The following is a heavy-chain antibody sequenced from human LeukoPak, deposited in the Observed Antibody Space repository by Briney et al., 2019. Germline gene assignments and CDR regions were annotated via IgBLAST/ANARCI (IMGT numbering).Heavy chain of an antibody. Sequence: GGSLRLSCAASGFTFSSYGMHWVRQAPGKELEWVAVISYDGSNKYYADSVKGRFTISRDNSKNTLYLQMNSLRAEDTAVYYCARANYLGSCFDYWGQGTLVTVSS. CDR2: ISYDGSNK. V-gene: IGHV3-30*03. CDR3: ARANYLGSCFDY. D-gene: IGHD6-13*01. CDR1: GFTFSSYG. J-gene: IGHJ4*02.